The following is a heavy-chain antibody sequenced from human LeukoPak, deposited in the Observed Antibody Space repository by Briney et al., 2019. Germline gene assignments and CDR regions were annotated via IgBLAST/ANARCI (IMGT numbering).Heavy chain of an antibody. CDR3: AKDLDYTTSGYYFDY. J-gene: IGHJ4*02. D-gene: IGHD4-11*01. CDR1: GFAFSSYA. CDR2: IGAGGTFT. Sequence: GGSLRLSCTDSGFAFSSYAMNWGRQAPGKGGEWGSGIGAGGTFTYYADSVKGRFTIFRDNSRNTLYLQMNSLRADDTAVYYCAKDLDYTTSGYYFDYWGQGTLVTVSS. V-gene: IGHV3-23*01.